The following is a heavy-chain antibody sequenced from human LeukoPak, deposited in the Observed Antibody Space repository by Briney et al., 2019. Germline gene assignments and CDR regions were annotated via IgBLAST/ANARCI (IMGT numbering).Heavy chain of an antibody. J-gene: IGHJ4*02. CDR1: GGSINNYY. CDR3: ARGGDYGDLRYFDY. CDR2: IYYRGST. D-gene: IGHD4-17*01. V-gene: IGHV4-59*01. Sequence: PSETLSLTCTVSGGSINNYYWSWIRQPPGKGLEWIGYIYYRGSTNYNPSLKSRVTFSVDTSKNQFSLKLNSVAAADTAVYYCARGGDYGDLRYFDYWGQGTLVTVSS.